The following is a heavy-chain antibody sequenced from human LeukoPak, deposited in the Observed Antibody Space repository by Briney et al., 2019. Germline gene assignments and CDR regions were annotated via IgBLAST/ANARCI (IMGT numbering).Heavy chain of an antibody. J-gene: IGHJ4*02. Sequence: ASVKVSCKASGYSFTSYGISWVRQAPGQGLKWMGCISAYNGHTNYALKLQGRVIMTTDTSTSTAYMELRSLRSDDTAVYYCARAPEVGANLPLPDYWGQGTLVTVSS. CDR3: ARAPEVGANLPLPDY. D-gene: IGHD1-26*01. CDR2: ISAYNGHT. V-gene: IGHV1-18*01. CDR1: GYSFTSYG.